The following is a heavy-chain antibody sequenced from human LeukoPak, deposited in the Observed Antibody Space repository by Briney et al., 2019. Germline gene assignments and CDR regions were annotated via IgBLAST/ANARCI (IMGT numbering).Heavy chain of an antibody. J-gene: IGHJ3*02. CDR1: GFTFSEYA. CDR2: VGGDDAT. D-gene: IGHD2-8*01. CDR3: AKDSRARNGIYDPFDI. Sequence: GGSLRLSCAASGFTFSEYAMNWVRQAPGKGLEWVSVVGGDDATYYTDSVKGRFTISRDNTKKTLSLQMNSLRVEDTAVHYCAKDSRARNGIYDPFDIWGQGTMVTVSS. V-gene: IGHV3-23*01.